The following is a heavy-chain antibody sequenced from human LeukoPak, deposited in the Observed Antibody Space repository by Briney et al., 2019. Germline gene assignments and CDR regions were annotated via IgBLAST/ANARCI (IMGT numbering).Heavy chain of an antibody. CDR1: GFTFSSYA. J-gene: IGHJ4*02. CDR2: ISYDGSNK. V-gene: IGHV3-30-3*01. CDR3: ARGGQWLFLFDY. Sequence: GRSLRLSCAASGFTFSSYAMHWVRQAPGKGLEWVAVISYDGSNKYYADSVKGRFTISRDNSKITLYLQMNSLRAEDTAVYYCARGGQWLFLFDYWGQGTLVTVSS. D-gene: IGHD6-19*01.